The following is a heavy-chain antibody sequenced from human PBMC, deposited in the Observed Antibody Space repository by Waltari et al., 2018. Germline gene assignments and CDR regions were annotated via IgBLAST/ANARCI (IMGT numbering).Heavy chain of an antibody. CDR3: ARDVHEYSSSSHVDY. D-gene: IGHD6-6*01. CDR2: IYYMCST. J-gene: IGHJ4*02. Sequence: QLQLQESGPGLVKPSETLSLTCTVSGGSISSSSYYWGWIRQPPGKWREWLWSIYYMCSTYYYPSLKSRVTISVDTSKNPFSLKLSSVTASDTSVYYCARDVHEYSSSSHVDYLGQGTLVTVSS. CDR1: GGSISSSSYY. V-gene: IGHV4-39*07.